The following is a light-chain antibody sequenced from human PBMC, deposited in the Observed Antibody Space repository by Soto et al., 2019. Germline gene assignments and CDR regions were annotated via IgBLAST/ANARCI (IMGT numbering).Light chain of an antibody. Sequence: DIQMSQSPSSLSASVGDRVTITCRASQNIYNYLNWYQQKPGKAPKLLIFTASSLRSGVPSRFSGSGSGTDVTLTISTLQPEDFATYYCQQSFSPLPITFGQGTRLEMK. V-gene: IGKV1-39*01. CDR1: QNIYNY. CDR3: QQSFSPLPIT. CDR2: TAS. J-gene: IGKJ5*01.